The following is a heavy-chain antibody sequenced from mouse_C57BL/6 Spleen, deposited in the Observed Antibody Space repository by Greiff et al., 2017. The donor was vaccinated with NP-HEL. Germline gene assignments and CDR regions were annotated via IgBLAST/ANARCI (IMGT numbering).Heavy chain of an antibody. CDR1: GYTFTDYY. CDR3: ARSGYDYPWFAY. D-gene: IGHD2-4*01. V-gene: IGHV1-26*01. J-gene: IGHJ3*01. Sequence: EVQLQQSGPELVKPGASVKISCKASGYTFTDYYMNWVKQSHGKSLEWIGDINPNNGGTSYNQKFKGKATLTVDKSSSTAYMELRSLTSEDSAVYYCARSGYDYPWFAYWGQGTLVTVSA. CDR2: INPNNGGT.